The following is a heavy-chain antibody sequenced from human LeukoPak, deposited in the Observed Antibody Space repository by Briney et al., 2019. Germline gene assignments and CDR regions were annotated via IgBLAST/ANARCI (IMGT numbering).Heavy chain of an antibody. V-gene: IGHV1-46*01. CDR1: GYTFTSYY. CDR3: ARLDRAWDAFDI. D-gene: IGHD1-26*01. J-gene: IGHJ3*02. CDR2: INPSGGST. Sequence: ASVKVSCKASGYTFTSYYMHWVRQAPGQGLEWKGIINPSGGSTSYAQKFQGRVTMTRDMSTSTVYMELSSLRSEDTAVYYCARLDRAWDAFDIWGQGTMVTVSS.